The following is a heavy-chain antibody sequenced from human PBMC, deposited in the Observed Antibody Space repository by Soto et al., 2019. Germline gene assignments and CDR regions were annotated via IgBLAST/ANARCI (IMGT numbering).Heavy chain of an antibody. J-gene: IGHJ6*01. CDR1: VLTFSSYA. Sequence: VGSLRRSCASSVLTFSSYAMSCVRQSPGKWLEWVSAISGSGGSTYYADSVKGRFTISRDNSKNTLYLQMNSLRAEDTAVYYCAKVPVAIVVVVADGGMEGLGQGTTGNVSS. CDR2: ISGSGGST. D-gene: IGHD2-15*01. CDR3: AKVPVAIVVVVADGGMEG. V-gene: IGHV3-23*01.